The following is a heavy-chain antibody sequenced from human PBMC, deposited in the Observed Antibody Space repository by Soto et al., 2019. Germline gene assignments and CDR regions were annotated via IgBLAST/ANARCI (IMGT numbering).Heavy chain of an antibody. J-gene: IGHJ6*03. Sequence: GGSLRLSCTASGFTFGDYAMSWFRQAPGKGLEWVGFIRSKAYGGTTEYAASVKGRFTISRDDSKSIAYLQMNSLKTEDTAVYYCSCYDEYYYYYMDVWGKGTTVTVSS. V-gene: IGHV3-49*03. D-gene: IGHD2-2*01. CDR1: GFTFGDYA. CDR2: IRSKAYGGTT. CDR3: SCYDEYYYYYMDV.